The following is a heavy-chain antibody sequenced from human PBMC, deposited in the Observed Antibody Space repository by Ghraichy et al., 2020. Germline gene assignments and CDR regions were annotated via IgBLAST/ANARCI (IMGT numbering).Heavy chain of an antibody. Sequence: GSLRLSCAASGFTFSSYDMHWVRQPTGKGLEWVSGIGTAGDAYYPDSVTGRFTSSRDNAKDSLYLQMDSLRAEDTAVYYCSRDRGSSGWYEGAFDIWGQGTRVTVSS. CDR1: GFTFSSYD. CDR2: IGTAGDA. D-gene: IGHD6-19*01. V-gene: IGHV3-13*01. CDR3: SRDRGSSGWYEGAFDI. J-gene: IGHJ3*02.